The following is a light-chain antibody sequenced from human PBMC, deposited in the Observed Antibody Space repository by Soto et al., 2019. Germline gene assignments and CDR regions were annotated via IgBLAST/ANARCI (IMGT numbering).Light chain of an antibody. Sequence: DIQMTQSPSSRSASVVDRVTITFQASQDISNYLNWYQQKPGKAPKLLIYDASNLETGVPSRFSGSGSGTDFTFTISSLQPEDIATYYCQQYDNLPITFGQGTRLEIK. J-gene: IGKJ5*01. V-gene: IGKV1-33*01. CDR3: QQYDNLPIT. CDR2: DAS. CDR1: QDISNY.